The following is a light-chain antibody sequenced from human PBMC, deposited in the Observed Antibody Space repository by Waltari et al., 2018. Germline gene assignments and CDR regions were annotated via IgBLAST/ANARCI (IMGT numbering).Light chain of an antibody. J-gene: IGKJ1*01. V-gene: IGKV4-1*01. CDR3: QQYDSPPWT. CDR1: QSVLYSSNNKNY. Sequence: DIVMTQSPDSLAVSLGERATINCKSSQSVLYSSNNKNYLAWYQQKPGQPPKLLIYWAATRESGVPDRFSGSGSGTDFILTISSLQAEDVAVYYCQQYDSPPWTFGQGTKVEI. CDR2: WAA.